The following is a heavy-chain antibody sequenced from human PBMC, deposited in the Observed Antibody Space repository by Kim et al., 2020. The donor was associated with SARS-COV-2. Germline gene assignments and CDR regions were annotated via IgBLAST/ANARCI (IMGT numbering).Heavy chain of an antibody. CDR2: IWYDGSNK. J-gene: IGHJ5*02. CDR1: GFTFSSYG. V-gene: IGHV3-33*01. Sequence: GGSLRLSCAASGFTFSSYGMHWVRQAPGKGLEWVAVIWYDGSNKYYADSVKGRFTISRDNSKNTLYLQMNSLRAEDTAVYYCAREVSGSRQWLVRWFDPWGQGTLVTVSS. CDR3: AREVSGSRQWLVRWFDP. D-gene: IGHD6-19*01.